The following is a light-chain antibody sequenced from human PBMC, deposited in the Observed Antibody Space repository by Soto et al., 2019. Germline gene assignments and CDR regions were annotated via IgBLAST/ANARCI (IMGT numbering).Light chain of an antibody. Sequence: DIQMTQSPSSLSASVGDRVTITCRASQTITSYLNWYQQKPGKAPKVLIYAASNLQSGVPSRFSGSGSGTAFTLTISSLQPEDFATYYGQQSYSTPRTFGQGTTVDIK. CDR2: AAS. V-gene: IGKV1-39*01. CDR1: QTITSY. CDR3: QQSYSTPRT. J-gene: IGKJ1*01.